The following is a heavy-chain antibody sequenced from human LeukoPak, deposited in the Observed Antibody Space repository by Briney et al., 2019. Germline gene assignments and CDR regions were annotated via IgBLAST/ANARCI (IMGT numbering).Heavy chain of an antibody. CDR2: ISGSGGST. J-gene: IGHJ3*02. V-gene: IGHV3-23*01. Sequence: GGSLRLSCAASGFTFSSYAMSWVRQAPGKGLEWVSAISGSGGSTYYADSVKGRFTISRDNSKNTLYLQMNSLRAEDTAVYYCARSGLLWFGEHAFDIWGQGTMVTVSS. CDR3: ARSGLLWFGEHAFDI. CDR1: GFTFSSYA. D-gene: IGHD3-10*01.